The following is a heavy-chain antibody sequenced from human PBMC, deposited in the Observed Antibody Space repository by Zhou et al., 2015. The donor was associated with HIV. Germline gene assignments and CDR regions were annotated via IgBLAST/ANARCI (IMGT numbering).Heavy chain of an antibody. V-gene: IGHV1-69*04. CDR3: ARSSVNHDYAFDL. Sequence: LVQSGTEVRKPGSSVNVSCKASGGTFSGSDMSWVRQAPGQGLEWMGSITPMFQMETYAEKFRARLTITVDKSTSAAYMELSGLTSEDAAVYFCARSSVNHDYAFDLWGQGTEVIVSS. CDR1: GGTFSGSD. J-gene: IGHJ3*01. D-gene: IGHD6-19*01. CDR2: ITPMFQME.